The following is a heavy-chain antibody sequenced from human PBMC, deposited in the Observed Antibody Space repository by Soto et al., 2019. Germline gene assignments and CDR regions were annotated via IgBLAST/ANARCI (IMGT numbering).Heavy chain of an antibody. CDR1: GFTFGWYD. D-gene: IGHD6-13*01. CDR2: IGTAGDT. V-gene: IGHV3-13*04. J-gene: IGHJ6*02. CDR3: AKDIEIADLLKSFYGMDV. Sequence: GGSLRLSCAAAGFTFGWYDIHWVRQATGKGLEWVSAIGTAGDTYSPDSVKGRFTISREIAKKSLYLQMNSLRAEDTAVYYCAKDIEIADLLKSFYGMDVWGQGTTVTVSS.